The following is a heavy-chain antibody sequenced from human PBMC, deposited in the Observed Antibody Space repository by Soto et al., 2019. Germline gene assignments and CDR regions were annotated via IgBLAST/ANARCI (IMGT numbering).Heavy chain of an antibody. Sequence: SETLSLTCAVSGGSISSSNWWSWVRQPPGKGLEWIGEIYHSGSTNYNPSLKSRVTISVDKSKNQFSLKLSSVTAADTAVYYCARDDGGNSDAFDIWGQGTMVTVSS. V-gene: IGHV4-4*02. CDR2: IYHSGST. D-gene: IGHD2-21*02. CDR3: ARDDGGNSDAFDI. CDR1: GGSISSSNW. J-gene: IGHJ3*02.